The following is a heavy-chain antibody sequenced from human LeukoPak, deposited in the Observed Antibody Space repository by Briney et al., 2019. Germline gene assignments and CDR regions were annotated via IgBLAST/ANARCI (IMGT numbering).Heavy chain of an antibody. CDR1: GYSFTSYW. J-gene: IGHJ3*02. V-gene: IGHV5-51*01. CDR3: ARRRYCSGGSCYPLDAFDI. CDR2: IYPGDSDT. Sequence: GESLKISCKGSGYSFTSYWIGWVRQMPGKGLEWMGIIYPGDSDTRYSPSFQGQVTISADKSISTAYLQWSSLKASDTAMYYCARRRYCSGGSCYPLDAFDIWGQETMVTVSS. D-gene: IGHD2-15*01.